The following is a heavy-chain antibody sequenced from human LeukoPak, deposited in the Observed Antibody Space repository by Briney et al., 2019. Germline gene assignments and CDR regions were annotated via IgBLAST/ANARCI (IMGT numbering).Heavy chain of an antibody. CDR3: ARGRSLDY. CDR2: IYSGGST. CDR1: GFTFSNYA. J-gene: IGHJ4*02. D-gene: IGHD3-10*01. Sequence: GGSLRLSCAASGFTFSNYAMSWVRQAPGKGLEWVSVIYSGGSTYYADSVKGRFTISRDNSKNTLYLQMNSLRAEDTAVYYCARGRSLDYWGQGTLVTVSS. V-gene: IGHV3-53*01.